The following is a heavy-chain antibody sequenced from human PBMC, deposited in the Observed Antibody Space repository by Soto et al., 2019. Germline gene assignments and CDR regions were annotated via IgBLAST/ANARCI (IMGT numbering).Heavy chain of an antibody. CDR2: ITHSGST. J-gene: IGHJ5*02. D-gene: IGHD5-18*01. V-gene: IGHV4-59*01. CDR3: ASIPRGPSFGWFDH. CDR1: RGSISSYY. Sequence: QVQLQESGPGLVKPSETLSLACTVSRGSISSYYWSWFRQTPGKGLEWIGYITHSGSTKYNPSLESRVMVSIDTSRQQFSLRLISVTAADTAVYYGASIPRGPSFGWFDHWGQGSLVIVSS.